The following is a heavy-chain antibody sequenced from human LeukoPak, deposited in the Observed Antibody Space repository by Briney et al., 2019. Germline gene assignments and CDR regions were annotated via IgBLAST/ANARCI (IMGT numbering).Heavy chain of an antibody. CDR3: ARSRYGGNSCLGY. Sequence: GGSLRLSCAASGFTFSSYAMHWVRQAPGKGLEYVSAISSSGGSTYYANSVKGRFTISRDNSKNTLYLQMGSLRAEDMAVYYCARSRYGGNSCLGYWGQGTLVTVSS. J-gene: IGHJ4*02. V-gene: IGHV3-64*01. CDR2: ISSSGGST. D-gene: IGHD4-23*01. CDR1: GFTFSSYA.